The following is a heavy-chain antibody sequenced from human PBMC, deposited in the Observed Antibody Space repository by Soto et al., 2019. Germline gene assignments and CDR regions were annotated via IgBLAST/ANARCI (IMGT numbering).Heavy chain of an antibody. D-gene: IGHD3-3*01. V-gene: IGHV1-69*13. CDR1: GGTFSSYA. CDR3: ARGYDFWSGYYTFDY. CDR2: IIPIFGTA. Sequence: ASVKVSCKASGGTFSSYAISWVRQAPGQGLEWMGGIIPIFGTANYAQKFQGRVTITADESTSTAYMELSSLRSEDTAVYYCARGYDFWSGYYTFDYWGQGTLVTVSS. J-gene: IGHJ4*02.